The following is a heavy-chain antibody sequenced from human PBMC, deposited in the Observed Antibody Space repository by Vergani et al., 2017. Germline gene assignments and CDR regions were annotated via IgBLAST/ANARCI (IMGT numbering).Heavy chain of an antibody. D-gene: IGHD2-21*01. CDR1: GGSLDIHSQT. CDR3: VRFLHTSYILGAFDI. Sequence: QAQLQESGPRLVKPSQTLSLTCSFSGGSLDIHSQTWGWIRQPAGEGLEWICLIDVKGNSNFSPSLESRVTMSTDASRGRFSLTLRSVTTSDTAVYYCVRFLHTSYILGAFDIWGQGIKVTVSS. J-gene: IGHJ3*02. CDR2: IDVKGNS. V-gene: IGHV4-61*02.